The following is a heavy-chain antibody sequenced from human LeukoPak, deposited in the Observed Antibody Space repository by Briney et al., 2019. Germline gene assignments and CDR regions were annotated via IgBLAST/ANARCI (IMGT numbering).Heavy chain of an antibody. J-gene: IGHJ4*02. CDR3: ARLPRGYSGYDSALDY. Sequence: SETLSLTCTVSGGSISSYYWSWIRQPPGKGLEWIGYIYYSGSTNYNPSLKSRVTISVDTSKNQFSLKLGSVTAADTAVYYCARLPRGYSGYDSALDYWGQGTLVTVSS. CDR2: IYYSGST. CDR1: GGSISSYY. V-gene: IGHV4-59*08. D-gene: IGHD5-12*01.